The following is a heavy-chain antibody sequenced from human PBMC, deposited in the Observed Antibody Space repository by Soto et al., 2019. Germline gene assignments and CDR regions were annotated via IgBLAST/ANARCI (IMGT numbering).Heavy chain of an antibody. CDR1: GGSLSGYF. CDR2: INHSGST. CDR3: ARGGYFDL. J-gene: IGHJ2*01. Sequence: QVQLQQWGAGLLKPSETLSLTCAVYGGSLSGYFWSWIRQSPGKGLEWIGEINHSGSTNYNPSLKCRVTVSVDTSKKQFSLRLSSVTAADSAVYYCARGGYFDLWGRGTLVTVSS. V-gene: IGHV4-34*02.